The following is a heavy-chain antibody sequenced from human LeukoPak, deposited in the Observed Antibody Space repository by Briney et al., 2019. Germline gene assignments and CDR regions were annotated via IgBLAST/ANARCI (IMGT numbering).Heavy chain of an antibody. V-gene: IGHV3-21*01. CDR2: ISSSSSYI. Sequence: GGSLRLSCAASGFTFSSYSMNWVRQAPGKGLEWVSSISSSSSYIYYADSVKGRFTISRDNAKNSLYLQINSLRAEDTAVYYCARYPWAYYDFWSGPGDAFDIWGQGTMVTVSS. CDR3: ARYPWAYYDFWSGPGDAFDI. J-gene: IGHJ3*02. CDR1: GFTFSSYS. D-gene: IGHD3-3*01.